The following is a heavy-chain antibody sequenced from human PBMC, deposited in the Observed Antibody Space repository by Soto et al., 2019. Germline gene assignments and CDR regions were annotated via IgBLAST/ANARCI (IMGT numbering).Heavy chain of an antibody. Sequence: QVQLVQSGAEVKKPGSSVKVSCTTSGVSFNNNGIGWVRQAPGHGLEWMGGVSPPFRTSNYARKFQGRISITADASTRTVNMELSSLTSEDTAQYYCARVLYYGSGSYSPYGMDVWGQGTTVTVSS. CDR3: ARVLYYGSGSYSPYGMDV. CDR2: VSPPFRTS. J-gene: IGHJ6*02. D-gene: IGHD3-10*01. CDR1: GVSFNNNG. V-gene: IGHV1-69*01.